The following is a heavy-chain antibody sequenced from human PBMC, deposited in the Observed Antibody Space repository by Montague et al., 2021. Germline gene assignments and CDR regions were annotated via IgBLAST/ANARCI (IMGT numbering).Heavy chain of an antibody. J-gene: IGHJ5*02. D-gene: IGHD2-15*01. CDR2: TFNTGSY. CDR3: ARTLYCIGGSCYSGFDP. CDR1: GGSISSNSYW. V-gene: IGHV4-39*01. Sequence: SETLSLTCTVSGGSISSNSYWWAWIRQPPGKGLEYVVTTFNTGSYYSSPSLKIRVTISVDTSKNQFSLSLSAVTAAATGGYYCARTLYCIGGSCYSGFDPWGQGTLVTVSS.